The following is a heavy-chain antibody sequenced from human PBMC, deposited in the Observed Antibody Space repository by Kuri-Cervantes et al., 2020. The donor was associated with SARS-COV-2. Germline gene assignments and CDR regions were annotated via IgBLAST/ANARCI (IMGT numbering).Heavy chain of an antibody. Sequence: GGSLRLSCAASGFTFSNYAIHWVRQAPGKGLEWVGRIKSKTDGGTTDYAAPVKGRFAISRDDSKNTLYLQMNSLRAEDTAVYYCARVRGGSSATSYFDYWGQGTLVTVSS. J-gene: IGHJ4*02. D-gene: IGHD6-6*01. CDR3: ARVRGGSSATSYFDY. CDR1: GFTFSNYA. CDR2: IKSKTDGGTT. V-gene: IGHV3-15*01.